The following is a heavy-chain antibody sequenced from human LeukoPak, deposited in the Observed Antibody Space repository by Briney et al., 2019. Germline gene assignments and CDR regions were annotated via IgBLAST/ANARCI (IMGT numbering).Heavy chain of an antibody. CDR3: ARDSATVTSTSSWFDP. CDR1: GFTFSSYW. CDR2: IKHDGSED. J-gene: IGHJ5*02. Sequence: GGSLRLSCAASGFTFSSYWMTWVRQAPGKGLEWVATIKHDGSEDYYLDSVKGRFTSSRDNAKNSLYLQMNSLRAEDTAVYYCARDSATVTSTSSWFDPWGQGTLVTVSS. D-gene: IGHD4-17*01. V-gene: IGHV3-7*01.